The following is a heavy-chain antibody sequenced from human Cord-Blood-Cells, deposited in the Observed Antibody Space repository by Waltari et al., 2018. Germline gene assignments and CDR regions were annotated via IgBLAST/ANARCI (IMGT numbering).Heavy chain of an antibody. CDR3: AIGRLYSGSYTVPSFDY. CDR1: GGSFSGYY. J-gene: IGHJ4*02. Sequence: QVQLQQWGAGLLKPSETLSLTCAVYGGSFSGYYWSWIRQPPGQGLEWIGEINHSGSTNYNPSLKSRVTISVDTSKNQFSLKLSSVTAADTAVYYCAIGRLYSGSYTVPSFDYWGQGTLVTVSS. CDR2: INHSGST. D-gene: IGHD1-26*01. V-gene: IGHV4-34*01.